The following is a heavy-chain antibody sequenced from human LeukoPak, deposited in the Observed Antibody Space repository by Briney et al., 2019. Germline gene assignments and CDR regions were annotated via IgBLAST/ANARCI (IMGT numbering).Heavy chain of an antibody. CDR3: AREACGGDCSELDY. Sequence: ASVKVFCKASGYTFTGYYMHWVRQAPGQGLEWMGWINPNSGGTNYAQKFQGRVTMTRDTSISTAYMELSRLRSDDTAVYYCAREACGGDCSELDYWGQGTLVTVSS. V-gene: IGHV1-2*02. CDR2: INPNSGGT. D-gene: IGHD2-21*01. CDR1: GYTFTGYY. J-gene: IGHJ4*02.